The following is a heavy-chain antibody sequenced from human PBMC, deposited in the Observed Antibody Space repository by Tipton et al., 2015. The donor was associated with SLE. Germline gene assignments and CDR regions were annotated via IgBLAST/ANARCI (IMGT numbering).Heavy chain of an antibody. CDR1: GYTFTSYD. CDR3: ASGATAMGPFDY. J-gene: IGHJ4*02. V-gene: IGHV1-18*04. Sequence: QLVQSGAEVKKPGASVKVSCKASGYTFTSYDINWVRQAPGQGLEWMGWMSAYNCKTIIAQKFQGRVSMTTDTSTSTAYMELRSLRSDDTAVYYCASGATAMGPFDYWGQGTLVTVSS. CDR2: MSAYNCKT. D-gene: IGHD5-18*01.